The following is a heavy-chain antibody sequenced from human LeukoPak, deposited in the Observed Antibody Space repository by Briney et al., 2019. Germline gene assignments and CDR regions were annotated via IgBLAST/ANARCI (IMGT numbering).Heavy chain of an antibody. CDR2: ISSSGSTI. Sequence: GGSLRLSCAASGFTFSSYEMNWVRQAPGKGLEWVSYISSSGSTIYYADSVKGRFTISRDNAKNSLYLQMNSLRAEDTAVYYCARSDYVWGSYRSSGYWGQGTLVTVSS. D-gene: IGHD3-16*02. CDR1: GFTFSSYE. CDR3: ARSDYVWGSYRSSGY. J-gene: IGHJ4*02. V-gene: IGHV3-48*03.